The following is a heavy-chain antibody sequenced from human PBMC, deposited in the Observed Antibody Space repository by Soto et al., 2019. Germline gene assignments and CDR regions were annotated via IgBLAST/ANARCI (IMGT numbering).Heavy chain of an antibody. J-gene: IGHJ6*02. CDR3: ARAVDTAMVWTYYGMDV. CDR1: GGSISSGDYY. CDR2: IYYSGST. V-gene: IGHV4-30-4*01. D-gene: IGHD5-18*01. Sequence: QVQLQESGPGLVKPSQTLSLTCTVSGGSISSGDYYWSWIRQPPGKGLDWIGYIYYSGSTYYNPSLKSRVTISVDTSKNQFSLKLSSVTAADTAVYYCARAVDTAMVWTYYGMDVWGQGTTVTVSS.